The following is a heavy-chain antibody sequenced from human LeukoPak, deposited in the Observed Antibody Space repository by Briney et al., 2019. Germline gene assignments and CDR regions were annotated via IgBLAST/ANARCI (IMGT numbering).Heavy chain of an antibody. Sequence: GASVKVSCKASGYTFTSYYMHWVRRAPGQGLEWMGVINPSGGRTSYLQKFQGRVTMTRDTSTSTVYMELSSLRSEDTAVYYCARGDTVTTSFLDYWGQGTLVTVSS. CDR3: ARGDTVTTSFLDY. D-gene: IGHD4-17*01. CDR2: INPSGGRT. CDR1: GYTFTSYY. J-gene: IGHJ4*02. V-gene: IGHV1-46*01.